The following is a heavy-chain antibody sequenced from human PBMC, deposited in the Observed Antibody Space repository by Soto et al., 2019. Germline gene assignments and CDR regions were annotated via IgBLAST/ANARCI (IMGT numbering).Heavy chain of an antibody. V-gene: IGHV4-30-4*01. D-gene: IGHD4-17*01. CDR1: GGSISSGDYY. CDR3: ARVYGDYGDLYFDY. Sequence: SETLSLTCTVSGGSISSGDYYRSWIRQPPGKGLEWIGYIYYSGSTYYNPSLKSRVTISVDTSKNQFALKLSSVTAADTALYYCARVYGDYGDLYFDYWGQGTLVTVSS. J-gene: IGHJ4*02. CDR2: IYYSGST.